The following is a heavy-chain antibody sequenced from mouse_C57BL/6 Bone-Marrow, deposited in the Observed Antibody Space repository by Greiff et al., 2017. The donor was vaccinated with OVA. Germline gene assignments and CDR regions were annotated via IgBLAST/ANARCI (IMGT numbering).Heavy chain of an antibody. J-gene: IGHJ1*03. CDR2: ISYDGSN. CDR3: AREDYSNYPLAYWYFDV. CDR1: GYSITSGYY. D-gene: IGHD2-5*01. Sequence: VQLQQSGPGLVKPSQSLSLTCSVTGYSITSGYYWKWIRPSPGNKLEWMGNISYDGSNNYNPYLKNRISITRDTSKNQFFLKLNSVTTKDTATYYCAREDYSNYPLAYWYFDVWSTGTTVTVSS. V-gene: IGHV3-6*01.